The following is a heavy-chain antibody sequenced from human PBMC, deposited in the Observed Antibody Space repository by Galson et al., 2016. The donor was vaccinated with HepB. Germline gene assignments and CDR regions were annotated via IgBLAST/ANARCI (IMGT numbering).Heavy chain of an antibody. CDR3: AREWQWLDGIDY. V-gene: IGHV3-33*01. Sequence: SLRLSCAASGFSFSSHGMNWVRQAPGKGLEWVAIIWYDGVNKNYAESVKGRFTISRDNSKNTVYLQMNSPRAEDTAVYYCAREWQWLDGIDYWGQGTLVTVSS. CDR1: GFSFSSHG. CDR2: IWYDGVNK. J-gene: IGHJ4*02. D-gene: IGHD6-19*01.